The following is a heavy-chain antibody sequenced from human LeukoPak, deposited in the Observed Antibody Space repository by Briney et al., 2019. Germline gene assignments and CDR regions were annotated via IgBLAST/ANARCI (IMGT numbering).Heavy chain of an antibody. CDR2: IYSDNT. V-gene: IGHV3-53*01. Sequence: PGGSLRLSCAASAFTFSSYGMSWVRQAPGKGLEWVSFIYSDNTHYSDSVKGRFTISRDNSKNTLYLQMNSLRAEDTAVYYCARRAGAYSHPYDYWGQGTLVTVSS. CDR3: ARRAGAYSHPYDY. J-gene: IGHJ4*02. D-gene: IGHD4/OR15-4a*01. CDR1: AFTFSSYG.